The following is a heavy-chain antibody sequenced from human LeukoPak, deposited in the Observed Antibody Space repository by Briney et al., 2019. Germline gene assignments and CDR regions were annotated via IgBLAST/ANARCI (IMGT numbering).Heavy chain of an antibody. D-gene: IGHD3-22*01. CDR2: MYYSGRT. CDR1: GGSISSRSYY. Sequence: SETLSLTCTVSGGSISSRSYYWGWIRQSPGKGLEWIGSMYYSGRTHYNPSLKSRVTISLDTSKNQFSLKLTSVTAADTAVYYCARGLDYYDSSGYPLQFDYWGQGTLVTVSS. V-gene: IGHV4-39*07. CDR3: ARGLDYYDSSGYPLQFDY. J-gene: IGHJ4*02.